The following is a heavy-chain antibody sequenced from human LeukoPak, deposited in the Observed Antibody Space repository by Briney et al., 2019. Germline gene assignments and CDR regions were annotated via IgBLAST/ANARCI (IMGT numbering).Heavy chain of an antibody. J-gene: IGHJ4*02. D-gene: IGHD1-26*01. Sequence: SETLSLTCTVSGGSISSSSCYWGWIRQPPGKGLEWIGSIYYSGSTYYNPSLKSRVTISEDTSKNQFSLKLSSVTAADTAVYYCASLSRSGSYPDYWGQGTLVTVSS. CDR1: GGSISSSSCY. CDR2: IYYSGST. V-gene: IGHV4-39*07. CDR3: ASLSRSGSYPDY.